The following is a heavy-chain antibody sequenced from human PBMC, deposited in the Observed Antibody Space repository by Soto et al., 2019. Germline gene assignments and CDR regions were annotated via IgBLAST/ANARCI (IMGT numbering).Heavy chain of an antibody. D-gene: IGHD2-21*02. Sequence: QLQLQESGPGLVKPSETLSLTCTVSGGSISSSSYYWGWIRQPPRKGLEWIGSIYYSGSTYYNPSRKSRVTISVDTSKNQCSLRLSSVTAADTAVYYCARHSPTSQVAGDGDYWGQGTLVTVSS. V-gene: IGHV4-39*01. CDR2: IYYSGST. J-gene: IGHJ4*02. CDR3: ARHSPTSQVAGDGDY. CDR1: GGSISSSSYY.